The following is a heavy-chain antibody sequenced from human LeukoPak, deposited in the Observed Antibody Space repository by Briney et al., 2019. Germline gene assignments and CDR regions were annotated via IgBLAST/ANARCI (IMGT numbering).Heavy chain of an antibody. V-gene: IGHV4-31*03. CDR1: GGSISGGGYY. CDR3: ARKISAAGSRWFDP. Sequence: SETLSLTCTVSGGSISGGGYYWSWIRQHPGKGLEWIGYIHYSGSTYYNPTLKSRVTISVDTSKNHFSLKLSSVTAADTAVYYCARKISAAGSRWFDPWGQGTLVTVSS. CDR2: IHYSGST. D-gene: IGHD6-13*01. J-gene: IGHJ5*02.